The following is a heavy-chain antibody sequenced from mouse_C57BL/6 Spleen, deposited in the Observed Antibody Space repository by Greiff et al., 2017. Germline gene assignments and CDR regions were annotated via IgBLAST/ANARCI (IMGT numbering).Heavy chain of an antibody. D-gene: IGHD1-1*01. J-gene: IGHJ3*01. CDR2: FYPGDGDT. CDR1: GYAFSSYW. Sequence: QVQLQQSGAELVKPGASVKISCKASGYAFSSYWMNWVKQRPGKGLEWIGQFYPGDGDTNYNGKFKGKATLTADKSSSTAYMQLSSLTSEDSAVYFCAREDYYGSSPFAYWGQGTLVTVSA. V-gene: IGHV1-80*01. CDR3: AREDYYGSSPFAY.